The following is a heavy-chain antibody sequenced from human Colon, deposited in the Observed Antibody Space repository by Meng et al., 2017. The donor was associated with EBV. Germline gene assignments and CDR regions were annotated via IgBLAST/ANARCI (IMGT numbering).Heavy chain of an antibody. D-gene: IGHD2-8*01. Sequence: VQLQASGPGLVKPSGTLSPTSAVSGGSITSTNWWTWVRQAPGKGLEWIGEIYHSGSTNYNPSLESRVTMSVDKSKNQFSLKLFSVTAADTAVYYCARLSTTQGWYMIDYWGQGTLVTVSS. CDR3: ARLSTTQGWYMIDY. CDR1: GGSITSTNW. J-gene: IGHJ4*02. V-gene: IGHV4-4*02. CDR2: IYHSGST.